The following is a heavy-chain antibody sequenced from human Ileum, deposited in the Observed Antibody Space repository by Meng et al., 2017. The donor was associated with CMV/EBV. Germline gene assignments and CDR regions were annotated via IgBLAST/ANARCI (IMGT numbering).Heavy chain of an antibody. CDR3: ARASPQRRFLSY. CDR1: GSTFSDYY. D-gene: IGHD3-3*01. V-gene: IGHV4-34*01. Sequence: QGHITRWGAGLLKPSETLSLMCAVQGSTFSDYYWTWIRQFPGKGLEWIGEINHRGNTNYNPSLKSRVTISIDTSRNQFSLKLTSVTATDKAVYYCARASPQRRFLSYWGQGTLVTVSS. CDR2: INHRGNT. J-gene: IGHJ4*02.